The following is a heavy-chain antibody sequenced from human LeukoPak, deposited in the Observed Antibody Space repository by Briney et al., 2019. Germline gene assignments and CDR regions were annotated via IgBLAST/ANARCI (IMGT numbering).Heavy chain of an antibody. CDR3: ARDSPHRRLDL. Sequence: GGSLRLSCVASVYTINSHRMHWLRHAPGKALGVVSCYHSDESNAGYAVSVKVRFTIYKYNYRNTLFLQMNSLRAEDTAFYYRARDSPHRRLDLWGQGTLVTVSS. D-gene: IGHD3-16*02. V-gene: IGHV3-74*01. J-gene: IGHJ5*02. CDR2: YHSDESNA. CDR1: VYTINSHR.